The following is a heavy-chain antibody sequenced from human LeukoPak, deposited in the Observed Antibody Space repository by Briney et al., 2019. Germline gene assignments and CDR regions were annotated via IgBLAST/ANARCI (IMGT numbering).Heavy chain of an antibody. V-gene: IGHV3-30-3*01. J-gene: IGHJ6*02. CDR3: ARDARYYDFWRGYPRGYYYGMDV. CDR2: ISYDGSNK. Sequence: GGSLRLSCAASGFTFSSYAMHWVRQAPGKGLEGVAGISYDGSNKYYADSVRGRFTISRDNSKNTLYLHMNSLRAGDGAVYYCARDARYYDFWRGYPRGYYYGMDVWGQRTTVTVSS. CDR1: GFTFSSYA. D-gene: IGHD3-3*01.